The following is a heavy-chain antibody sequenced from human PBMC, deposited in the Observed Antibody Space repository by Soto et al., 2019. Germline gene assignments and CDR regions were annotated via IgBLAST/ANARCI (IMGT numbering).Heavy chain of an antibody. Sequence: GWSLRLSCAASGFTFSSYAMSWVRQAPGKGLEWVSAISGSGGSTYYADSVKGRFTISRDNSKNTLYLQMNSLRAEDTAVYHCAKRRLWSFEYFDYWGQGTLVTVSS. CDR1: GFTFSSYA. CDR2: ISGSGGST. V-gene: IGHV3-23*01. CDR3: AKRRLWSFEYFDY. J-gene: IGHJ4*02. D-gene: IGHD5-18*01.